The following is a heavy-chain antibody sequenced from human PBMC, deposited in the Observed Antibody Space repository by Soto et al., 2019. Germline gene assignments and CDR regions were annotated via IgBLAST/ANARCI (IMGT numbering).Heavy chain of an antibody. J-gene: IGHJ4*02. V-gene: IGHV4-34*01. CDR1: GGSFSGYY. D-gene: IGHD3-10*01. CDR3: ARGRITMVRGVKPIDY. CDR2: INHSGST. Sequence: SETLSLTCAVYGGSFSGYYWSWIRQPPGKGLEWIGEINHSGSTNYNPSLKSRVTISVDTSKNQFSLKLSFVTAADTAVYYCARGRITMVRGVKPIDYWGQGTLVTVSS.